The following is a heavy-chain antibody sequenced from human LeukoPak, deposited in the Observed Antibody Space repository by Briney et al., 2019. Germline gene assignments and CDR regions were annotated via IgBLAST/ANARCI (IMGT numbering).Heavy chain of an antibody. Sequence: GGSLRLSCAASGLTFSNYAMSWVRQAPGKGLEWVSAVEGGGGRAYYADSVSGRFTISRDNPQNTLYLQMTSLRAEDTALYFCAKDTIRGNGVFDAFDIWGQGTMVTVSS. CDR1: GLTFSNYA. D-gene: IGHD3-9*01. V-gene: IGHV3-23*01. CDR2: VEGGGGRA. CDR3: AKDTIRGNGVFDAFDI. J-gene: IGHJ3*02.